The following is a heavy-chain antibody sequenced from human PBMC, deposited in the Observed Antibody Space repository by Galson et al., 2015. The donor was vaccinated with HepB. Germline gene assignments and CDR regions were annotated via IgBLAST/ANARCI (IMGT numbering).Heavy chain of an antibody. J-gene: IGHJ3*02. CDR2: ISSSSSYI. Sequence: SLRLSCAASGFTFSSYSMNWVRQAPGKGLEWVSSISSSSSYIYYADSVKGRFTISRDNAKNSLYLQMNSLRAEDTAVYYCARDSGAAGAFDIWGQGTMVTVSS. CDR1: GFTFSSYS. D-gene: IGHD1-26*01. V-gene: IGHV3-21*01. CDR3: ARDSGAAGAFDI.